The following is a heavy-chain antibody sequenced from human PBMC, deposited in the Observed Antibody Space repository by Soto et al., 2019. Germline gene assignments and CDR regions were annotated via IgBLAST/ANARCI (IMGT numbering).Heavy chain of an antibody. D-gene: IGHD2-2*01. V-gene: IGHV3-23*01. CDR1: GFTFSSYA. CDR3: AKYYPDASSTSCYYFDY. CDR2: ISGSGGST. Sequence: GGSLRLSCAASGFTFSSYAMSWVRQAPGKGLEWVSAISGSGGSTYYADSVKGRFTISRDNSKNTLYLQMNSLRAEDTAVYFCAKYYPDASSTSCYYFDYWGQGTLVTVSS. J-gene: IGHJ4*02.